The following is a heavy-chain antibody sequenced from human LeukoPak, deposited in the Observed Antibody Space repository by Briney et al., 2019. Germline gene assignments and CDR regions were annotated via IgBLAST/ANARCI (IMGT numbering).Heavy chain of an antibody. CDR2: IIPIFGTA. D-gene: IGHD2-15*01. J-gene: IGHJ5*02. CDR1: GGTFSSYA. Sequence: SVKVSCKASGGTFSSYAISWVRQAPGQGHEWMGGIIPIFGTANYAQKFQGRVTITADESTSTAYMELSSLRSEDTAVYYCASGYCSGGSCLNWFGPWGQGNLVPVSS. CDR3: ASGYCSGGSCLNWFGP. V-gene: IGHV1-69*13.